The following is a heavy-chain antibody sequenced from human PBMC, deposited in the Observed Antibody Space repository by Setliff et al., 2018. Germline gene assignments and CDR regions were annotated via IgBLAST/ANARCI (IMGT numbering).Heavy chain of an antibody. CDR3: ARALGSSSWYRPGSYYYYGMDV. J-gene: IGHJ6*02. Sequence: ASVKVSCKASGYTFTGYYMHWVRQAPGQGLEWMGRINPNSGGTNYAQKFQGRVTMTRDTSISTAYMELSRLRSDDTAVYYCARALGSSSWYRPGSYYYYGMDVWGQGTTVTVSS. D-gene: IGHD6-13*01. V-gene: IGHV1-2*06. CDR2: INPNSGGT. CDR1: GYTFTGYY.